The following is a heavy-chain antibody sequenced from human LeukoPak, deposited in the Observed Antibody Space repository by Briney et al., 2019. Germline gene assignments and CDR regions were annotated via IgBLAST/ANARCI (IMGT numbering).Heavy chain of an antibody. D-gene: IGHD3-16*01. CDR3: ARQGVNWFDP. Sequence: PSETLSLTCTVSGGSISSYYWSWIRQPPGKGLEWIGYIYYSGSTNYNPSLKGRVTISVDTSKNQFSLKLSSVTAADTAVYYCARQGVNWFDPWGQGTLVTVSS. V-gene: IGHV4-59*01. J-gene: IGHJ5*02. CDR2: IYYSGST. CDR1: GGSISSYY.